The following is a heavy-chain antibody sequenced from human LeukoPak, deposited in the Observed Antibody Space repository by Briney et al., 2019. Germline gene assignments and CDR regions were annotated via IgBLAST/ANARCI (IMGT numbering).Heavy chain of an antibody. V-gene: IGHV1-69*05. CDR2: IIPIFGTA. Sequence: ASVKVSCKASGGTFSSYAISWVRQAPGQGLEWMGGIIPIFGTANYAQKFQGRVTITTDESTSTAYMELSSLRSEDTAVYYCARVREPIVVVPAAIHGPLSPWGQGTLVTVSS. CDR1: GGTFSSYA. CDR3: ARVREPIVVVPAAIHGPLSP. J-gene: IGHJ5*02. D-gene: IGHD2-2*02.